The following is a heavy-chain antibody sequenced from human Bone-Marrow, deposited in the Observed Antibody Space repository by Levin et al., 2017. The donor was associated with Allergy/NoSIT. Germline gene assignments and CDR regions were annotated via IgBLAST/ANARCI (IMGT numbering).Heavy chain of an antibody. J-gene: IGHJ4*02. Sequence: KVSGPTLVKPTQTLTLTCTFSGFSLSTSGMRVSWIRQPPGKALEWLARIDWDDDKFYSTSLKTRLTISKDTSKNQVVLTMTNMDPVDTATYYCARTSYSSGYYTIDYWGQGTLVTVSS. V-gene: IGHV2-70*04. D-gene: IGHD3-22*01. CDR3: ARTSYSSGYYTIDY. CDR1: GFSLSTSGMR. CDR2: IDWDDDK.